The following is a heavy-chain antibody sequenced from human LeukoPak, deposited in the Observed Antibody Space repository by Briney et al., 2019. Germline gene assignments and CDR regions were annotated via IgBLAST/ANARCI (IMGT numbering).Heavy chain of an antibody. CDR2: INHSGST. CDR3: ARGYGSGSYYKRSFDY. D-gene: IGHD3-10*01. Sequence: KTSETLSLTCAVYGGSLSGYYWSWIRQPPGKGVEWIGEINHSGSTNYNPSLKSRVTISVDTSKNQFSLKLSSVTAADTAVYYCARGYGSGSYYKRSFDYWGQGTLVTVSS. V-gene: IGHV4-34*01. J-gene: IGHJ4*02. CDR1: GGSLSGYY.